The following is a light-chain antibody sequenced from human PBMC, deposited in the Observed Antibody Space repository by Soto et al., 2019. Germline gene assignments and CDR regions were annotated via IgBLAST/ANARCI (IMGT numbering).Light chain of an antibody. CDR3: QQYHIYSGT. Sequence: DIQMTQSPSTLSASVGDRVTITCRASQTIDSWLAWYQQRPGKPPNLLIYKASTLASGVQSRFSGSGSGTEFTLTINSLQPDDFATYYCQQYHIYSGTFGQGTKVAIK. V-gene: IGKV1-5*03. CDR2: KAS. J-gene: IGKJ1*01. CDR1: QTIDSW.